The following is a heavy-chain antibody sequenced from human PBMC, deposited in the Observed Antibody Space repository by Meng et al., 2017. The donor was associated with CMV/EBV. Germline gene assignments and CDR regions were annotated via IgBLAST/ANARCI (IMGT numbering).Heavy chain of an antibody. CDR1: GGTFSSYA. J-gene: IGHJ6*02. D-gene: IGHD2-2*01. Sequence: SVKVSCKASGGTFSSYAISWVRQAPGQGLEWMGWIIPIFGTANYAQKFQGRVMITTDESTGTAYMELSSLRSDDTAVYYCARGYCSSTSCYAPQHGLEYYYYCYGMDVWGQGTTVTVSS. CDR2: IIPIFGTA. V-gene: IGHV1-69*05. CDR3: ARGYCSSTSCYAPQHGLEYYYYCYGMDV.